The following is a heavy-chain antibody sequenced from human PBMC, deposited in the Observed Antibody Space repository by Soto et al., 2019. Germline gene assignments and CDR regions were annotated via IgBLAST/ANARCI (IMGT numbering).Heavy chain of an antibody. CDR3: ARDRDVHNKGVFDY. Sequence: QVQMVESGGGVVQPGRSLRLSCAASGFAFSGYVMHWVRQAPGKGLEWVAVISYDGNNKYYADSVKGRFTISRDISKNTLYLQMNSLRAEDTAVYYCARDRDVHNKGVFDYWGQGTLVTVSS. J-gene: IGHJ4*02. V-gene: IGHV3-30-3*01. CDR2: ISYDGNNK. CDR1: GFAFSGYV. D-gene: IGHD3-10*01.